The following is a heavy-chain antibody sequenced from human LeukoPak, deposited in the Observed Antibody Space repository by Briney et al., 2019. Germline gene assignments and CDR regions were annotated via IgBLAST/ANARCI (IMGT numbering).Heavy chain of an antibody. CDR2: IHTSGTT. D-gene: IGHD3-10*01. V-gene: IGHV4-4*07. CDR1: GGSISSYF. J-gene: IGHJ4*02. CDR3: ARDGADVYGRAFDY. Sequence: SETLSLTCNVSGGSISSYFWTWIRQPAGKGLEWIGRIHTSGTTNYNSSLKSRVSMSVDTSKNQFSLKLTSVTAADTAVYFCARDGADVYGRAFDYWGQGTLVSVSS.